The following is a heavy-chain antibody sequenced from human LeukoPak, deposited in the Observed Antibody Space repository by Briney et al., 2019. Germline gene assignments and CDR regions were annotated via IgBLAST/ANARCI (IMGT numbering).Heavy chain of an antibody. J-gene: IGHJ4*02. D-gene: IGHD5-18*01. V-gene: IGHV3-21*01. CDR3: ASLDTAMVTSVY. CDR2: ISSSSSYI. CDR1: GFTFSSYS. Sequence: GGSLRLSCAASGFTFSSYSMNWVRQAPGKGLEWVSSISSSSSYIYYADSVKGRFTVSRDNAKNSLYLQMNSLRAEDTAVYYCASLDTAMVTSVYWGQGTLVTVSS.